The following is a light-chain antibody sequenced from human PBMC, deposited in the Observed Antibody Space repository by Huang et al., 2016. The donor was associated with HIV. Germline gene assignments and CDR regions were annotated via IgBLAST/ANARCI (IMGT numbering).Light chain of an antibody. V-gene: IGKV1-NL1*01. J-gene: IGKJ4*01. Sequence: IQMTQSPSSLSASVGDRVTITCRASQAISNSLVWYQQKPGKAPKLLLFAASRLDSGVPSRFRGSGSGTDYTLTISSLQPDDFATYDCQQYFTTPLAFGGGTKVEIK. CDR2: AAS. CDR3: QQYFTTPLA. CDR1: QAISNS.